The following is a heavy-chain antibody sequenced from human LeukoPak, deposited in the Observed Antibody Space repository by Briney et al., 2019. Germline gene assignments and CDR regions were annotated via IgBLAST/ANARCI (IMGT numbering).Heavy chain of an antibody. CDR2: IGSSSGYI. V-gene: IGHV3-21*01. CDR1: GFTFSSYS. CDR3: ARDREARMVRGVNPTDY. D-gene: IGHD3-10*01. J-gene: IGHJ4*02. Sequence: GGSLRLSCAASGFTFSSYSMSWVRQAPGEGLECVSSIGSSSGYIYYADSAKGRFTISRDNAKNSLYLQMNSLRAEDTAVYYCARDREARMVRGVNPTDYWGQGTLVTVSS.